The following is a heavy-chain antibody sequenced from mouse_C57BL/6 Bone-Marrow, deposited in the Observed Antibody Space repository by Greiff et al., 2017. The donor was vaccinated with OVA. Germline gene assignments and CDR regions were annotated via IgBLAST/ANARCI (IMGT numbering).Heavy chain of an antibody. CDR2: IDPSDSYT. D-gene: IGHD2-10*01. CDR1: GYTFTSYW. Sequence: VQLQQPGAELVRPGTSVKLSCKASGYTFTSYWMHWVKQRPGQGLEWIGVIDPSDSYTNYNQKFKGKATLTVDTSSSTAYMQLSSLTSEDSAVYYCARAYPENYWGQGTTLTVSS. J-gene: IGHJ2*01. CDR3: ARAYPENY. V-gene: IGHV1-59*01.